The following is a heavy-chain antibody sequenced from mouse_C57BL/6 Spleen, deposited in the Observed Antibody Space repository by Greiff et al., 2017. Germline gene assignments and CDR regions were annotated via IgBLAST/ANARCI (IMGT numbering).Heavy chain of an antibody. CDR1: GFTFSNYW. CDR2: IRLKSDNYAT. V-gene: IGHV6-3*01. Sequence: EVQVVESGGGLVQPGGSMKLSCVASGFTFSNYWMNWVRQSPEKGLEWVAQIRLKSDNYATHYAESVKGRFTISRDDSKSSVYLQMNNLRAEDTGIYYCTELGRRYAMDYWGQGTSVTVSS. J-gene: IGHJ4*01. CDR3: TELGRRYAMDY. D-gene: IGHD4-1*01.